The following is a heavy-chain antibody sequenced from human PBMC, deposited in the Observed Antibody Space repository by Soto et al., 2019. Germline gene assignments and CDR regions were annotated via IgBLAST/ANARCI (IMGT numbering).Heavy chain of an antibody. D-gene: IGHD3-3*01. CDR3: AKSWNYYDYYGVDV. CDR1: GFTFSSYS. Sequence: EVQLVESGGGLVKPGGSLRLSCAASGFTFSSYSMNWVRQAPGKGLEWVSSISSSSSYIYYADSVKGRFTISRDNAKNSLYLQMNSLIAEDTAVYSCAKSWNYYDYYGVDVWGQGTTVTVSS. V-gene: IGHV3-21*04. CDR2: ISSSSSYI. J-gene: IGHJ6*02.